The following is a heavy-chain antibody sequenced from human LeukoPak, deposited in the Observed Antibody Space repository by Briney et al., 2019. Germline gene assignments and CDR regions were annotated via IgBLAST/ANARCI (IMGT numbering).Heavy chain of an antibody. V-gene: IGHV1-2*02. CDR3: ARAPYDYVWGSYGGYFDY. Sequence: GASVKVSCKASGYTFTGYYMHWVRQAPGQGLEWMGWTNPNSGGTNYAQKFQGRVTMTRDTSISTAYMELSRLRSDDTAVYYCARAPYDYVWGSYGGYFDYWGQGTLVTVSS. J-gene: IGHJ4*02. CDR1: GYTFTGYY. CDR2: TNPNSGGT. D-gene: IGHD3-16*01.